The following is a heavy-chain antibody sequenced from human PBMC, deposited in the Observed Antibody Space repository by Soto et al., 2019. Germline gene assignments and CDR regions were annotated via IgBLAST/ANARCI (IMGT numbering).Heavy chain of an antibody. CDR2: IRQDGSET. V-gene: IGHV3-7*03. J-gene: IGHJ4*02. CDR1: GFIFTDYW. CDR3: LTTTRDRPFDY. Sequence: EVHLVESGGDLVQPGGSLRLSCEASGFIFTDYWMTWVRQAPGKGLEWVAIIRQDGSETKYVDSVRGRFTISRDNAKSTSYLHMTSLTDEDTAVYYCLTTTRDRPFDYWGQGTLVTVDS. D-gene: IGHD1-1*01.